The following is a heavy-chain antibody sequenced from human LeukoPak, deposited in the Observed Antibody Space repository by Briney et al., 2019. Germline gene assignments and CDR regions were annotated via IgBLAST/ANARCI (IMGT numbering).Heavy chain of an antibody. CDR3: ARGFFSKQWLVPL. J-gene: IGHJ4*02. D-gene: IGHD6-19*01. V-gene: IGHV3-30-3*01. Sequence: GGSLRLSCAASGFTFSSYAMHWVRQAPGKGLEWVAVISYDGSNKYYADSAKGRFTISRDNSKNTLYLQTNSLRAEDTAVYYCARGFFSKQWLVPLWGQGTLVTVSS. CDR2: ISYDGSNK. CDR1: GFTFSSYA.